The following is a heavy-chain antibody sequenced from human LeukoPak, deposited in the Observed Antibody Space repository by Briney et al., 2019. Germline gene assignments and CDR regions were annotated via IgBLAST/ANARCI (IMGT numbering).Heavy chain of an antibody. CDR3: ARGSRGSSSWYRNWFDP. CDR1: GGSFSGYY. CDR2: INHSGST. D-gene: IGHD6-13*01. Sequence: SETLSLTCAVYGGSFSGYYWSWIRQPPGKGLEWIGEINHSGSTNYNPSLKSRVTISVDTSKNQFSLKLSSVTAADTAVYYCARGSRGSSSWYRNWFDPWGQGTLVTVSS. V-gene: IGHV4-34*01. J-gene: IGHJ5*02.